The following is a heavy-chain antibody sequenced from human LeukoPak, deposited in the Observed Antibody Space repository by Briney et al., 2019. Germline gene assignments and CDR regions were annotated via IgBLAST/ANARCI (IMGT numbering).Heavy chain of an antibody. CDR2: ITFSGGST. CDR1: GCTFSSYA. J-gene: IGHJ4*02. D-gene: IGHD2-15*01. CDR3: AKELVLVAATPNY. V-gene: IGHV3-23*01. Sequence: GGSLRLSCAASGCTFSSYAMSWVRQAPGKGLEWVSAITFSGGSTYYADSVKGRFTISRDNSKTTLYLQMNSLRAEDTAVYYCAKELVLVAATPNYWGQGTLVTVSS.